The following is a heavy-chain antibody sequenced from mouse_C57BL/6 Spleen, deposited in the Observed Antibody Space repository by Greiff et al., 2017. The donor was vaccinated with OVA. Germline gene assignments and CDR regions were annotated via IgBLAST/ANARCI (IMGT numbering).Heavy chain of an antibody. CDR1: GYTFTDYE. CDR2: IDPETGGT. J-gene: IGHJ1*03. D-gene: IGHD1-1*01. Sequence: VKLVESGAELVRPGASVTLSCKASGYTFTDYEMHWVKQTPVHGLEWIGAIDPETGGTAYNQKFKGKAILTADKSSSTAYMELRSLTSEDSAVYYCTSHDYGSSYWYFDVWGTGTTVTVSS. V-gene: IGHV1-15*01. CDR3: TSHDYGSSYWYFDV.